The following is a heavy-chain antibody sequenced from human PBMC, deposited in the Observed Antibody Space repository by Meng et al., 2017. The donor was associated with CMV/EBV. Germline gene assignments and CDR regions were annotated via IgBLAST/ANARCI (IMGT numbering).Heavy chain of an antibody. Sequence: GGSLRLSCAASGFTFSSYSIIWVRQSPGKGLEWVSSISSSSSYTFYIDSVKGRFTISRDNAKNLVYLQMNSLRAEDTAVYYCARAPDPKPTTVTTSEYYFDYWGQGTLVTVSS. J-gene: IGHJ4*02. V-gene: IGHV3-21*04. CDR1: GFTFSSYS. D-gene: IGHD4-11*01. CDR2: ISSSSSYT. CDR3: ARAPDPKPTTVTTSEYYFDY.